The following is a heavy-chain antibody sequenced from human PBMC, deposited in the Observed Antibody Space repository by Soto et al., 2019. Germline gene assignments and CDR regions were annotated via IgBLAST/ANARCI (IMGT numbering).Heavy chain of an antibody. CDR3: ARDRSTDFGLDV. CDR2: ISDGGERT. CDR1: GFTFSDYV. D-gene: IGHD3-3*01. Sequence: EVLLLESGGDSVQPGGSLRLSCIGSGFTFSDYVMSWVRQVPGKGLEWVSSISDGGERTDYRDSVRGRFTISRDNARLTLHLQMNSMRVDDTATYFCARDRSTDFGLDVWGQGTTVTVSS. J-gene: IGHJ6*02. V-gene: IGHV3-23*01.